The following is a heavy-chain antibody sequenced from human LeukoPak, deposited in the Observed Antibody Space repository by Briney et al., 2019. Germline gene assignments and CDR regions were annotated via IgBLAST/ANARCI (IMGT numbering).Heavy chain of an antibody. CDR3: ARTSSGWYYRAFDI. Sequence: ASVKVSCKASGYTFTGYYMHWVRQAPGQGLEWMGWINPNSGGTNYAQKFQGRVTMTRDTSISTAYMELSRLRSDDTAVYYCARTSSGWYYRAFDIWGQGTMVTVSS. D-gene: IGHD6-19*01. V-gene: IGHV1-2*02. J-gene: IGHJ3*02. CDR1: GYTFTGYY. CDR2: INPNSGGT.